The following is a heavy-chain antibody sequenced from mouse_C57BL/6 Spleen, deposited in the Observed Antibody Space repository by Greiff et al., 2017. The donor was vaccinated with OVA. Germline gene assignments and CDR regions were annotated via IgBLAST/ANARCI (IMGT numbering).Heavy chain of an antibody. J-gene: IGHJ3*01. V-gene: IGHV1-69*01. CDR1: GYTFTSYW. CDR3: ARREKGAWFAY. Sequence: QVQLQQPGAELVMPGASVKLSCKASGYTFTSYWMHWVKQRPGQGLEWIGELDPSDSYTNYNQKFKGKSTLTVDKSSSTAYMQLSSLTSEDSAVYYCARREKGAWFAYWGQGTLVTVSA. CDR2: LDPSDSYT.